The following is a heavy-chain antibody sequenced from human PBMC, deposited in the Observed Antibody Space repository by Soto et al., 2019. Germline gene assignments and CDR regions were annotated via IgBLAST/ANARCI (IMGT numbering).Heavy chain of an antibody. CDR2: INAGNGNT. CDR3: ARAGYSYGFSWFDP. D-gene: IGHD5-18*01. V-gene: IGHV1-3*01. Sequence: QVQLVQSGAEVKKPGASVKVSCKASGYTFTSYAMHWVRQAPGQRLEWMGWINAGNGNTKYSQKFQGRVTITRDTSASTGYMELSSLRSEDTAVYYCARAGYSYGFSWFDPWGQGTLVTVSS. J-gene: IGHJ5*02. CDR1: GYTFTSYA.